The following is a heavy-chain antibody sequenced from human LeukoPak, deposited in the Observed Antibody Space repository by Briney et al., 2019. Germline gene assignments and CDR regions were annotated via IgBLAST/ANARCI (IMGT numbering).Heavy chain of an antibody. CDR1: GFTFSSYW. J-gene: IGHJ4*02. V-gene: IGHV3-7*01. CDR2: IKQGGSEK. CDR3: ARWGIAATVYFDY. D-gene: IGHD6-25*01. Sequence: TGGSLRLSCAASGFTFSSYWMTWVRQAPGKGLEWVANIKQGGSEKYYVDSVKGRFTISRDNAKNSLYLQMNSLRAEDTAVYYCARWGIAATVYFDYWGQGTLVTVSS.